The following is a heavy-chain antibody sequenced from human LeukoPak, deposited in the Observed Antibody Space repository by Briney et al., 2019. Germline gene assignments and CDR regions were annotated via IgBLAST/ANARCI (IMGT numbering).Heavy chain of an antibody. J-gene: IGHJ4*02. CDR2: IYYSGST. CDR3: ARDGVAAAIDY. CDR1: GGSISSSSYY. Sequence: SETLSLTCTVSGGSISSSSYYWGWIRQPPGKGLEWIGYIYYSGSTNYNPSLKSRATISVDTSKNQFSLKLSSVTAADTAVYYCARDGVAAAIDYWGQGTLVTVSS. D-gene: IGHD6-13*01. V-gene: IGHV4-61*01.